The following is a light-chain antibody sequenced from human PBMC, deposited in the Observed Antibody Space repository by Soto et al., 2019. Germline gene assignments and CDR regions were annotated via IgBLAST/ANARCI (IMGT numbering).Light chain of an antibody. CDR2: LGS. V-gene: IGKV2-28*01. CDR3: MQAIQAPRT. J-gene: IGKJ1*01. CDR1: QSLLHRNGNIY. Sequence: DIVLTQSPLSLPVTPGEPASISCRSSQSLLHRNGNIYLDWYLQRPWQSPQLLIYLGSIWAAGVPDRFSGSGSGTDFTLKITRVEAEDVGVYYCMQAIQAPRTFGLGTKVEIK.